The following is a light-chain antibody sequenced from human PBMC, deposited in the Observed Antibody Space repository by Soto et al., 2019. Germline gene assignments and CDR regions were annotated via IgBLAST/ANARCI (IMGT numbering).Light chain of an antibody. Sequence: QSALTQPASVSGSPGQSITISCTGTSSDVGGYNYVSWYQQHLGKAPKLMIYDVSNRPSGVSNRFSGSKSGNTASLTIPGLQAEDESDYYCSSYTSSSLVVFGGGTKLTVL. CDR3: SSYTSSSLVV. CDR1: SSDVGGYNY. J-gene: IGLJ2*01. CDR2: DVS. V-gene: IGLV2-14*01.